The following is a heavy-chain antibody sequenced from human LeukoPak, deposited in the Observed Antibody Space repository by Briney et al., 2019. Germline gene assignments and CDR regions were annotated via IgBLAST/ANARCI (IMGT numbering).Heavy chain of an antibody. CDR2: IYSSVIT. Sequence: GCLRLSCAASVFTLTSNYMSWVAQAPGKGLWWVSIIYSSVITYYAESVKGSFTISRDNSKPTLYLQMNSLRAEDTAVYHCAREALGGGGYWGQGTLVTVSS. J-gene: IGHJ4*02. CDR3: AREALGGGGY. D-gene: IGHD3-10*01. V-gene: IGHV3-66*01. CDR1: VFTLTSNY.